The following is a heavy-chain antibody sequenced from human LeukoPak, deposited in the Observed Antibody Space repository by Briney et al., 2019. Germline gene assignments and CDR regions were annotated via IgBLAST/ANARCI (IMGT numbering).Heavy chain of an antibody. CDR1: GFTFSSYA. CDR3: AAMWELPSSFDY. V-gene: IGHV3-23*01. J-gene: IGHJ4*02. CDR2: ISGSGGST. Sequence: PGASLRLSCAASGFTFSSYAMSWVRQAPGRGLEWVSAISGSGGSTYYADSVKGRFTISRDNSKNTLYLQMNSLRAEDTAVYYCAAMWELPSSFDYWGQGTLVTVSS. D-gene: IGHD1-26*01.